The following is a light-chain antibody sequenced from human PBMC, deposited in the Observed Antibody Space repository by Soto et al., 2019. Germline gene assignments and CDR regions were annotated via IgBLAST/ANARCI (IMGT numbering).Light chain of an antibody. CDR2: DSS. Sequence: DIQMTQSPSSLSASVGDRVTITCRASQGVRSDLAWYQQKPGNAPKRLIYDSSFMQSGVPSRFSGSGSGTEFTLTISSLQPEDCATYYCLQYYTYPRTFGQGTRVEI. CDR1: QGVRSD. J-gene: IGKJ1*01. V-gene: IGKV1-17*01. CDR3: LQYYTYPRT.